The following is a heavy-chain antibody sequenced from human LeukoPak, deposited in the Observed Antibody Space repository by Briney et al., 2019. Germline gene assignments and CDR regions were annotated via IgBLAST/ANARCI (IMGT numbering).Heavy chain of an antibody. V-gene: IGHV3-21*01. J-gene: IGHJ6*03. CDR3: ARDRFSGYTNYYMDV. Sequence: GGSLRLSCVASGFSFNSYSMNWVRQAPGKGLEWVSSISSSSRYIYYADSMEGRFTISRDNAKNSLYLQMNSLRAEDTAVYYCARDRFSGYTNYYMDVWGKGTTVTVSS. D-gene: IGHD3-22*01. CDR2: ISSSSRYI. CDR1: GFSFNSYS.